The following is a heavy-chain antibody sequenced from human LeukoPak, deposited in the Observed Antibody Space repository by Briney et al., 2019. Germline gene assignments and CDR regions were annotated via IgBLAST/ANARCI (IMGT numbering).Heavy chain of an antibody. Sequence: SETLSLTCTISGGSISSNTYWGWIRQSPGKGLEWIGSIYYSGSTYYNPSLKSRVTISVDTSKNQFSLKVSSVTAADTAVYYCASRDFYYYGMDVWGQGTTVTVSS. CDR3: ASRDFYYYGMDV. CDR2: IYYSGST. V-gene: IGHV4-39*01. J-gene: IGHJ6*02. CDR1: GGSISSNTY.